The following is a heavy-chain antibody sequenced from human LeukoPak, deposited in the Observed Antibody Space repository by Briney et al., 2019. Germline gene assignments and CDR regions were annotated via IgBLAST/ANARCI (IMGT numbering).Heavy chain of an antibody. D-gene: IGHD6-19*01. CDR2: MNSNSGNT. J-gene: IGHJ6*02. V-gene: IGHV1-8*01. CDR3: AREAYSSGWYYYYYGMDV. Sequence: ASVKVSCKASGYTFTSYDINWVRQATGQGLEWMGWMNSNSGNTGYAQKFQGRVTMTRNTSISTAYMELSSLRSEDTAVYYCAREAYSSGWYYYYYGMDVWGQGTTVTVSS. CDR1: GYTFTSYD.